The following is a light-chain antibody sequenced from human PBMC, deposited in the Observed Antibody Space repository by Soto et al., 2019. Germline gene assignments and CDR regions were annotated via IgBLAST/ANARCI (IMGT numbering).Light chain of an antibody. CDR3: QQYGTSRQT. J-gene: IGKJ1*01. CDR2: DAS. V-gene: IGKV1-5*01. Sequence: DIQMTQSPSTLSASVGDRVTITCRASQSIGRFLAWYQHQPGKAPKLLIYDASTLESGVPSRFSGTGSGTDFTLTISRLEPEDFAVYYCQQYGTSRQTFGQGTKVDNK. CDR1: QSIGRF.